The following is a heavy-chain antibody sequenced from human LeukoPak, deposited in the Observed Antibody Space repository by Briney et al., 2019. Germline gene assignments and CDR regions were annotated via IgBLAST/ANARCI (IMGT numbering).Heavy chain of an antibody. V-gene: IGHV4-39*01. J-gene: IGHJ4*02. D-gene: IGHD3-22*01. CDR3: ARQYYDSAGYYYFDY. Sequence: SDTLSLTCTVSGASISSSSYYWAWIRQPPGKGLEWIGSMYYSGSTYYNSSLKSRVTISEDTSKNQFSLKLTSVTAADTAVYYCARQYYDSAGYYYFDYWGQGSLVTVSS. CDR1: GASISSSSYY. CDR2: MYYSGST.